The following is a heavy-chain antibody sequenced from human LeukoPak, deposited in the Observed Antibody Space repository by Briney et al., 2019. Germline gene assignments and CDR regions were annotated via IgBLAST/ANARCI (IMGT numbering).Heavy chain of an antibody. Sequence: ASVKLSCKASGYTFTVYYIHWLRQAPGQGLEWLGWINPNNGGTLYAQKFQGGVTMTRDTSISAVYMELNRLTADDTAVYYCARGVATAGAKFFDYWGQGTLVTVSS. CDR1: GYTFTVYY. V-gene: IGHV1-2*02. J-gene: IGHJ4*02. D-gene: IGHD6-13*01. CDR3: ARGVATAGAKFFDY. CDR2: INPNNGGT.